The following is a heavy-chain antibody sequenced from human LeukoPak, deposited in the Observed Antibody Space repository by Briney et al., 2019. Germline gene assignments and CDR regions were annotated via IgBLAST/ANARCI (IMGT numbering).Heavy chain of an antibody. V-gene: IGHV3-74*01. J-gene: IGHJ3*02. CDR1: GFTFSSYW. CDR2: IKSDGSST. D-gene: IGHD1-26*01. Sequence: GGSLRLSCAASGFTFSSYWMHWVRQAPGKGLVWVSRIKSDGSSTTYADSVKGRFTISRDNAKNTLYLQVNSLRAEDTAVYYCARRGAATDAFDIWGQGTMVTVSS. CDR3: ARRGAATDAFDI.